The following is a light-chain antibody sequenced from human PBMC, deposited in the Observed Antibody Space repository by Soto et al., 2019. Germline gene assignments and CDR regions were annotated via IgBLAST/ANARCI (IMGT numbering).Light chain of an antibody. J-gene: IGKJ1*01. Sequence: DIQMTQSPSSLSASIGDRVTITCRAGQSISRYLNWYQQKPGKVPKLLIYAASSLKSGVPSRFSGSGSGTDFTLSISSLHPEDSASYYCQQSYTIPWTFGQGTTVEIK. CDR3: QQSYTIPWT. V-gene: IGKV1-39*01. CDR2: AAS. CDR1: QSISRY.